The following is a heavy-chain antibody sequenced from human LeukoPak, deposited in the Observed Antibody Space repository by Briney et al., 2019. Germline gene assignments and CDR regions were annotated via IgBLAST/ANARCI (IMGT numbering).Heavy chain of an antibody. CDR3: ARNKERFDP. V-gene: IGHV3-11*04. J-gene: IGHJ5*02. CDR1: GFIFGEHY. CDR2: ISSSGFTI. Sequence: PGGSLRLSCAASGFIFGEHYMSWIRQAPGKGLECISYISSSGFTIYYADSVKGRFTISRDNAKDSLYLQMNSLRVEDTALYYWARNKERFDPWGQGTLVTVSS.